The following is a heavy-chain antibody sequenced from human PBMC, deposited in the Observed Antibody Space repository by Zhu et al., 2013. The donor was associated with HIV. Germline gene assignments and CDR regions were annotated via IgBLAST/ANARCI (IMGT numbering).Heavy chain of an antibody. CDR2: IIPIFGTA. V-gene: IGHV1-69*06. CDR3: AREGYCSSTSCPLRDP. CDR1: GGTFSSYA. J-gene: IGHJ5*02. Sequence: QVQLVQSGAEVKKPGSSVKVSCKASGGTFSSYAISWVRQAPGQGLEWMGGIIPIFGTANYAQKFQGRVTITADKSTSTAYMELSSLRSEDTAVYYCAREGYCSSTSCPLRDPWGRREPSVTVSS. D-gene: IGHD2-2*01.